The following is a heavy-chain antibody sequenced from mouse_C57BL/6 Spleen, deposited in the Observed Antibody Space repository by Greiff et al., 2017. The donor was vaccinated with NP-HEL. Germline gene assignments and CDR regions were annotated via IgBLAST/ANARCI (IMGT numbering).Heavy chain of an antibody. Sequence: QVHVKQSGAELVRPGTSVKVSCKASGYAFTNYLIEWVKQRPGQGLEWIGVINPGSGGTNYNEKFKGKATLTADKSSSTAYMQLSSLTSEDSAVYFCARRGSSYGGYFDVWGTGTTVTVSS. D-gene: IGHD1-1*01. CDR3: ARRGSSYGGYFDV. CDR1: GYAFTNYL. V-gene: IGHV1-54*01. J-gene: IGHJ1*03. CDR2: INPGSGGT.